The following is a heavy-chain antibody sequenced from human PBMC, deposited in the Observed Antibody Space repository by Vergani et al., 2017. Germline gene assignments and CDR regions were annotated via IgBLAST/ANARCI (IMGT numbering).Heavy chain of an antibody. CDR3: AKDFDDSGVFDY. V-gene: IGHV3-9*01. J-gene: IGHJ4*02. Sequence: EVQLVESGGGLVQPGRSLRLSCAASGFTFDDYAMHWVRQAPGKGLEWVSGISWNSGSIGYADSVKGRFTISRDNAKNSLYLQINSLRAEDTALYYCAKDFDDSGVFDYWGQGTLVTVSS. CDR2: ISWNSGSI. CDR1: GFTFDDYA. D-gene: IGHD3-3*01.